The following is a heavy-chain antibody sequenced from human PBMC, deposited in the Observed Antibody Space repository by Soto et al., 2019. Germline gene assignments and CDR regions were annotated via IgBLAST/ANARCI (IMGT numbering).Heavy chain of an antibody. V-gene: IGHV5-51*01. J-gene: IGHJ4*02. CDR1: GYSFTSYW. Sequence: GESLKISCKGSGYSFTSYWIGWVRQMPGKGLEWMGIIYPGDSETKYSPDFEGQVTISADRSTNTAYLQWRSLRASDTAMYYCARLGFPGAIYFDSWGLGTLVTVSS. CDR3: ARLGFPGAIYFDS. CDR2: IYPGDSET.